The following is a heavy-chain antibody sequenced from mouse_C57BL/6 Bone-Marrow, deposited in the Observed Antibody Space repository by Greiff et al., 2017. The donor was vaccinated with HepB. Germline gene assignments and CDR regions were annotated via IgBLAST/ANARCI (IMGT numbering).Heavy chain of an antibody. CDR2: IHPNSGST. CDR3: ARGVVATRIAMDY. V-gene: IGHV1-64*01. CDR1: GYTFTSYW. J-gene: IGHJ4*01. D-gene: IGHD1-1*01. Sequence: QVQLQQPGAELVKPGASVKLSCKASGYTFTSYWMHWVKQRPGQGLEWIGMIHPNSGSTNYNEKFKSKATLTVDKSSSTAYMQLSSLTSEDSAVCYCARGVVATRIAMDYWGQGTSVTVSS.